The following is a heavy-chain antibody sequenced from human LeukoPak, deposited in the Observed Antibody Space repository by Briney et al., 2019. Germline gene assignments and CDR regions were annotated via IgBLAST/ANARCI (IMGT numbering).Heavy chain of an antibody. CDR3: ARGYSYDFYYGMDV. CDR1: GFTFDDYG. CDR2: INWNGGST. V-gene: IGHV3-20*01. Sequence: GSLRLSCAASGFTFDDYGMGWVRQVPGKGLEWVSGINWNGGSTGYADSVKGRFTISRDNAKNSLYLQMNSLRAEDTALYHCARGYSYDFYYGMDVWGQGTTVTVSS. D-gene: IGHD5-18*01. J-gene: IGHJ6*02.